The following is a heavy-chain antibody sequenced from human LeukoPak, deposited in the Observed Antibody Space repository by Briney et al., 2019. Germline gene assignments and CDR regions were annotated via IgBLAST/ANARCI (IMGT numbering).Heavy chain of an antibody. D-gene: IGHD6-13*01. V-gene: IGHV4-59*01. CDR2: IYYSGST. CDR1: GGSISSYY. CDR3: ARAVKAAAGLFDY. J-gene: IGHJ4*02. Sequence: PSETLSLTCTASGGSISSYYWSWIRQPPGKGLEWIGYIYYSGSTNYNPSLKSRVTISVDTSKNQFSLKLSSVTAADTAVYYCARAVKAAAGLFDYWGQGTLVTVSS.